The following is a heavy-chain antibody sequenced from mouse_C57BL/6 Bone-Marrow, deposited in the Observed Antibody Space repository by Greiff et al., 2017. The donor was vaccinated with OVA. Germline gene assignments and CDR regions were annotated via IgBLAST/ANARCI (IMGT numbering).Heavy chain of an antibody. CDR1: GFTFSNYW. CDR3: TEQLAY. J-gene: IGHJ3*01. Sequence: EVKVVESGGGLVQPGGSMKLSCVASGFTFSNYWMNWVRQSPVQGLEWVAQIRLKSDNYATHYAESVKGRFTISRDDSKSSVYLQMDNLRAEDTGIYYCTEQLAYWGQGTLVTVSA. D-gene: IGHD3-1*01. V-gene: IGHV6-3*01. CDR2: IRLKSDNYAT.